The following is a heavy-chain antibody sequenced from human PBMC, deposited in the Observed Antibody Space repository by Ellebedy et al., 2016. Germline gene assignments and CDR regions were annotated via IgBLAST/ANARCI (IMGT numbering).Heavy chain of an antibody. D-gene: IGHD4-17*01. CDR2: IYSGGDT. Sequence: GESLKISCAASGFTVGNNYMSWVRQAPGKGLEWVSLIYSGGDTSYADSVKGRFTISRDSSRNTLYLQMNSLRAEDTAIYYCYYGHYSGSWGQGTLVTVSS. J-gene: IGHJ4*02. CDR3: YYGHYSGS. CDR1: GFTVGNNY. V-gene: IGHV3-53*01.